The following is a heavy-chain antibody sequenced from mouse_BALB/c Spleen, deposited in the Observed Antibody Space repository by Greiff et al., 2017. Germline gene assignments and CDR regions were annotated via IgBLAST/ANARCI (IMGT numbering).Heavy chain of an antibody. CDR2: IYPGSGST. V-gene: IGHV1-55*01. CDR1: GYNFTSYW. J-gene: IGHJ2*01. CDR3: ARGAPTVVANFDY. Sequence: QVQLKQPGAELVKPGTSVKLSCKASGYNFTSYWINWVKLRPGQGLEWIGDIYPGSGSTNYNEKFKSKATLTVDTSSSTAYMQLSSLASEDSALYYCARGAPTVVANFDYWGQGTTLTVSS. D-gene: IGHD1-1*01.